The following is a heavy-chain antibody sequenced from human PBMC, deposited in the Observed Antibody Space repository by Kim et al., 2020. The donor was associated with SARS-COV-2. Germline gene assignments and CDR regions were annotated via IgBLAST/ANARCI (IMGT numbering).Heavy chain of an antibody. Sequence: GGSLRLSCAASRFTFDDYTMHWVRQAPGKGLEWVSLISWDGGSTYYADSVKGRFTISRDNSKNSLYLQMNSLRTEDTALYYCAKGTPMVAAAEFDPWGQGTLVTVSS. D-gene: IGHD6-13*01. CDR2: ISWDGGST. CDR3: AKGTPMVAAAEFDP. CDR1: RFTFDDYT. J-gene: IGHJ5*02. V-gene: IGHV3-43*01.